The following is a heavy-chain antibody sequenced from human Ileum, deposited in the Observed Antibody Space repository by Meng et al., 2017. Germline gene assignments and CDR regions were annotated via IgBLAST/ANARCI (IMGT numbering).Heavy chain of an antibody. J-gene: IGHJ4*02. CDR2: TYYRSKWFN. Sequence: QAQPQQSGPVLGKPSHTLSLTCAIPGDSVSSNSAAWNWIRQSSSRGLEWLGRTYYRSKWFNEYAVSVKSRITINPDTSENQFSLQLNSVTPEDAAVYYCARGGGSYYHFDYWGQGTLVTVSS. D-gene: IGHD1-26*01. CDR3: ARGGGSYYHFDY. CDR1: GDSVSSNSAA. V-gene: IGHV6-1*01.